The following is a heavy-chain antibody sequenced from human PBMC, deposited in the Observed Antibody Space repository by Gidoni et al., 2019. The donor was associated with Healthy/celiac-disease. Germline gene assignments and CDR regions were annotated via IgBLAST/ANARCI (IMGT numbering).Heavy chain of an antibody. CDR2: IWYDGSNK. J-gene: IGHJ4*02. CDR1: GFTFSSYG. Sequence: QVQLVESGGGVVQPGRSLRLSCAASGFTFSSYGMHWDRQAPGKGLEWVAVIWYDGSNKYYADSVKGRFTISRDNSKNTLYLQMNSLRAEDTAVYYCASTSIAAADAFDYWGQGTLVTVSS. D-gene: IGHD6-13*01. CDR3: ASTSIAAADAFDY. V-gene: IGHV3-33*01.